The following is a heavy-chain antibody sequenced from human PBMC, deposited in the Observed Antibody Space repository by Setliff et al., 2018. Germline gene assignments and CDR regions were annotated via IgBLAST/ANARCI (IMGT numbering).Heavy chain of an antibody. J-gene: IGHJ4*02. CDR1: GGSISSHY. CDR3: ARDGPAVLRYFDWLLYYFDY. V-gene: IGHV4-59*11. Sequence: SETLSLTCTVSGGSISSHYWSWIRQPPGKGLEWIGSSYYSGSTNYNPSLKSRVTISVDTSKNQFSLKLSSVTAADTAVYFCARDGPAVLRYFDWLLYYFDYWGQGTLVTVPQ. D-gene: IGHD3-9*01. CDR2: SYYSGST.